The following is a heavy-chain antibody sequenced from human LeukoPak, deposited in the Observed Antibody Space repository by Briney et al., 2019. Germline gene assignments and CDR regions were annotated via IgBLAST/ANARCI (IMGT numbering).Heavy chain of an antibody. CDR2: IYSGGST. CDR3: ARGKWELLLYYYYYMDV. D-gene: IGHD1-26*01. J-gene: IGHJ6*03. V-gene: IGHV3-53*01. Sequence: GGSLRLSCAASGFTVSSNYMSWVRQAPGKGLEWVSVIYSGGSTYYADSVKGRFTISRDNSKSTLYLQMNSLRAEDTAVYYCARGKWELLLYYYYYMDVWGKGTTVTVSS. CDR1: GFTVSSNY.